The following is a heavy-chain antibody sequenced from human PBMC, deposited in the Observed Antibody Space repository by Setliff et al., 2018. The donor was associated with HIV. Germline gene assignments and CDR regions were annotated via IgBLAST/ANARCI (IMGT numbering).Heavy chain of an antibody. V-gene: IGHV4-39*01. CDR2: IYYSGGT. CDR1: GDSFNFNYYY. Sequence: SETLSLTCTVSGDSFNFNYYYWVWIRQPPGKGLEWIGSIYYSGGTYYNPSLKSRVTISVDTSKNQFSLRLNSVTAADTALYYCAGKQTVTVDYWGQGTLVTVSS. CDR3: AGKQTVTVDY. J-gene: IGHJ4*02. D-gene: IGHD4-4*01.